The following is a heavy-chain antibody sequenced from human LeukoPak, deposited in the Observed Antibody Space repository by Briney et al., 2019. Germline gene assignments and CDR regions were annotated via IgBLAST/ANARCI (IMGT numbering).Heavy chain of an antibody. J-gene: IGHJ1*01. CDR1: GFIFSSSV. CDR2: LSSDGNNK. CDR3: AKDKSSSSLAQTSDRAEYFQH. D-gene: IGHD6-13*01. V-gene: IGHV3-30*18. Sequence: GGSLRLSCEASGFIFSSSVLHWVRQAPGKGLEWVAVLSSDGNNKYYAASVKGRFTISRDNSKNSLYLQMNSLRTEDTALYYCAKDKSSSSLAQTSDRAEYFQHWGQGTLVTVSS.